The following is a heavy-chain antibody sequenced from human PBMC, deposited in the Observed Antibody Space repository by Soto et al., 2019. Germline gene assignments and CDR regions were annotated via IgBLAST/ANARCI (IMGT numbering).Heavy chain of an antibody. CDR1: GFTFSSYA. CDR3: ARVRVISYYDSSGYFAN. J-gene: IGHJ4*02. CDR2: ISRSGGSK. V-gene: IGHV3-23*01. D-gene: IGHD3-22*01. Sequence: GGSLRLSCAASGFTFSSYAMSWVRQAPGKGLEWVANISRSGGSKYYVDSVKGRFTISRDNAKNTLYLQMNSLRAEDTAVYYCARVRVISYYDSSGYFANWGQGTLVTVSS.